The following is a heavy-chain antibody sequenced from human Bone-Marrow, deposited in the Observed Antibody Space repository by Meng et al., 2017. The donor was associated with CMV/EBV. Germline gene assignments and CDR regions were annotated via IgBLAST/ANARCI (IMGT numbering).Heavy chain of an antibody. D-gene: IGHD1-26*01. J-gene: IGHJ4*02. Sequence: GYTFTAYNMHWVRQAPRHGLEWMGWINPDSGDTHYAREFQGRVTMTRDTSINSAYMELSRLKSDDTALYYCVTPGIVGRNAFGPPDYWGQGTLVTVSS. V-gene: IGHV1-2*02. CDR3: VTPGIVGRNAFGPPDY. CDR2: INPDSGDT. CDR1: GYTFTAYN.